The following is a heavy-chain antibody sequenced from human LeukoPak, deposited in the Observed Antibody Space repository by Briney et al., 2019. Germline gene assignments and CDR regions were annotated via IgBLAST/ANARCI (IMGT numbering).Heavy chain of an antibody. Sequence: PGGSLRLSCAASGFTFDDYAMHWVRQAPGKGLEWVSGISWNSGSIGYADSVKGRFTISRDNAKNSLYLQMNSLRAEGTAVYYCARDGKEMATIGVFDYWGQGTLVTVSS. V-gene: IGHV3-9*01. CDR1: GFTFDDYA. CDR2: ISWNSGSI. D-gene: IGHD5-24*01. J-gene: IGHJ4*02. CDR3: ARDGKEMATIGVFDY.